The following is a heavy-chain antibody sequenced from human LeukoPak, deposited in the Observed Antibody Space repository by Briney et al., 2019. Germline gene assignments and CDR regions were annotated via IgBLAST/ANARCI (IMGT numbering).Heavy chain of an antibody. Sequence: GGSLRLSCAASGFTFSTYWTYWVRQAPVKGLEWVANIKQDGSHKYYVDSVKGRFTISRDNAKNSLYLQMNSLRVEDTAVYYCVREEGYWGQGTLVTVSS. V-gene: IGHV3-7*01. J-gene: IGHJ4*02. CDR3: VREEGY. CDR1: GFTFSTYW. CDR2: IKQDGSHK.